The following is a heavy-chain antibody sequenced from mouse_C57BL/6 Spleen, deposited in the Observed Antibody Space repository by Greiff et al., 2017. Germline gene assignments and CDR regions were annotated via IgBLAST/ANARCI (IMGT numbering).Heavy chain of an antibody. CDR2: INPSTGGT. CDR3: ARPLPVYAMDY. CDR1: GYSFTGYY. Sequence: EVQRVESGPELVKPGASVKISCKASGYSFTGYYMHWVKQSSEKSLEWIGEINPSTGGTSYNQKFKGKATLTVDKSSSTAYMQLKSLTSEDSAVYYCARPLPVYAMDYWGQGTSVTVSS. D-gene: IGHD5-5*01. J-gene: IGHJ4*01. V-gene: IGHV1-43*01.